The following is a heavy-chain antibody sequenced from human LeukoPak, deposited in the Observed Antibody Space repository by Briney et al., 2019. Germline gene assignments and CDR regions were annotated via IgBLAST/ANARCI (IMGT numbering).Heavy chain of an antibody. CDR3: ARDYSPDYYYDSSGYVNFDY. CDR1: GYTFTSYY. V-gene: IGHV1-46*01. D-gene: IGHD3-22*01. J-gene: IGHJ4*02. Sequence: ASVKVSCKASGYTFTSYYMHWVRQAPGQGLEWMGIINPSGGSTSYAQKFQGRVTMTRDMSISTAYMELSSLRSEDTAVYYCARDYSPDYYYDSSGYVNFDYWGQGTLVTVSS. CDR2: INPSGGST.